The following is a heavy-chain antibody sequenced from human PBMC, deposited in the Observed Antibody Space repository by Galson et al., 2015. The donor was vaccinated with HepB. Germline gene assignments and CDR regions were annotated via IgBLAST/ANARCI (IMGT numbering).Heavy chain of an antibody. V-gene: IGHV3-30*18. CDR3: AKDYSHDYSNYQGGMDV. D-gene: IGHD4-11*01. CDR1: GFTFSSYG. CDR2: IPYDGSNK. J-gene: IGHJ6*02. Sequence: SLRLSCAASGFTFSSYGMHWVRQAPGKGLEWVAVIPYDGSNKYYADSVKGRFTISRDNSKNTLYLQMNSLRAEDTAVYYCAKDYSHDYSNYQGGMDVWGQGTTVTVSS.